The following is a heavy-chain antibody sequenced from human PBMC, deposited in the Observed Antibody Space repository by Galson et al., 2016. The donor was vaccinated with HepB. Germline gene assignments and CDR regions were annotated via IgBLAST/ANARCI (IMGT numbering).Heavy chain of an antibody. CDR3: ARDRFRFLEWFDY. D-gene: IGHD3-3*01. V-gene: IGHV3-30*04. J-gene: IGHJ4*02. Sequence: SLRLSCAASGFTFSNYAMHWVRQAPGKGLEWVTLISHHGSNKYYADSVMGRFTISRDNSNSTLYLQMNSLRAEDTAVYYCARDRFRFLEWFDYWGQGTQVTVSS. CDR2: ISHHGSNK. CDR1: GFTFSNYA.